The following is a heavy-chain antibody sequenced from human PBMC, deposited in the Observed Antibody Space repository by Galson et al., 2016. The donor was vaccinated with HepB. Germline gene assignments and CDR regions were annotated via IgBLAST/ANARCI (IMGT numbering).Heavy chain of an antibody. J-gene: IGHJ4*02. CDR2: TNQDGSEK. D-gene: IGHD1-1*01. V-gene: IGHV3-7*04. Sequence: LRLSCAASGLTFSRFWMTWVRQAPGKGLEWVANTNQDGSEKHYLDSVRGRFTISRDNAKNSLYLQMNSLRAKDTAVYFCARAYQYTLDYWGQGTLVTVSS. CDR1: GLTFSRFW. CDR3: ARAYQYTLDY.